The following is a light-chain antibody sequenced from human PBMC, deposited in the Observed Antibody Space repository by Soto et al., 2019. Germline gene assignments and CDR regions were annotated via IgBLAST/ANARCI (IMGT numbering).Light chain of an antibody. Sequence: DIQMTQFPPTLSASVGDRVTLTCRASQTINSWVAWYHQKPGKAPKLLIYDASKLEGGVPSKFSGRGYGSEFTLTINFLQTDDSGTYFCQHYHSHPITFGGGTKLEI. V-gene: IGKV1-5*01. J-gene: IGKJ4*01. CDR2: DAS. CDR1: QTINSW. CDR3: QHYHSHPIT.